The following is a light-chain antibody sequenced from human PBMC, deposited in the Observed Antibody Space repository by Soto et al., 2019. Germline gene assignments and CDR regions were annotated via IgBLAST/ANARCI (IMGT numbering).Light chain of an antibody. CDR2: DDN. J-gene: IGLJ1*01. Sequence: SYALTQPPSVSVAPGQTARISCEGNDIGSKSVHWYQHKPGRAPVLVVYDDNDRPSGIPELFSGSTSGDTATLTISGVEAGDEADYYCQVWDSRSDHFVFGTGTKVTV. CDR3: QVWDSRSDHFV. V-gene: IGLV3-21*02. CDR1: DIGSKS.